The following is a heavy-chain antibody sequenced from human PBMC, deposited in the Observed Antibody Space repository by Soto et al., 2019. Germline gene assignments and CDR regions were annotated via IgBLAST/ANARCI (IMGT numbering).Heavy chain of an antibody. D-gene: IGHD6-13*01. CDR2: MYHSGST. V-gene: IGHV4-30-2*01. Sequence: SETLSLTCAVSGGSISSGGYSWSWIRQPPGKGLEWIGYMYHSGSTYYNPSLRSRVTMSLDKSKNQLSLILYSVTAADTGVYYCARYSAASGTYYSDYWGQGTLVTVSS. J-gene: IGHJ4*01. CDR1: GGSISSGGYS. CDR3: ARYSAASGTYYSDY.